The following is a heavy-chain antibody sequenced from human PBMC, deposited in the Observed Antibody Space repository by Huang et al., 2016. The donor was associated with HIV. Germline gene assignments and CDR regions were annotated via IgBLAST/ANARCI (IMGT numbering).Heavy chain of an antibody. D-gene: IGHD6-19*01. V-gene: IGHV1-8*01. CDR3: ARLTSGWYQDY. Sequence: QVQLVQSGPEVKKPGASVTVSCQTTGYIFSNYDINWVRQAPGQGLQWMGRLNPNSGKTAYGQNFPGLVTLTRRTATGAAYMVLNSLTSQGPAVYYCARLTSGWYQDYWGQGTLVTVSS. CDR2: LNPNSGKT. CDR1: GYIFSNYD. J-gene: IGHJ4*02.